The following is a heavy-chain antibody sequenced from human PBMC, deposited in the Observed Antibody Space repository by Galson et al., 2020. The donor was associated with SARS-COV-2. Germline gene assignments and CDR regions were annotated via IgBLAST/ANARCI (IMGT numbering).Heavy chain of an antibody. D-gene: IGHD6-13*01. J-gene: IGHJ4*02. V-gene: IGHV3-7*03. CDR2: IKQDGSEK. CDR3: ARVDSSSWYFDY. Sequence: GESLKISCSASGFTFDSYWMTWVRQAPGKGLEWVANIKQDGSEKYYVDSVKGRFTISRDNAKNSLYLQMNSLRAEDTAVYYCARVDSSSWYFDYWGQGTLVTVSS. CDR1: GFTFDSYW.